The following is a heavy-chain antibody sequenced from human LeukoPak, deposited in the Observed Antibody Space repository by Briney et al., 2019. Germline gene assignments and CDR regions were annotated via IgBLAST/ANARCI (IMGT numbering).Heavy chain of an antibody. V-gene: IGHV4-34*01. Sequence: SETLSLTCAVYGGTFSGYYWSWIRQPPGKRLEWVGESNDSGGTNYNPFLKSRVTISADKSKNQVSLRLTSVTAADTAVYYCARLSVIVGAALEYYYYYMDVWGQGTTVTVSS. CDR1: GGTFSGYY. CDR2: SNDSGGT. CDR3: ARLSVIVGAALEYYYYYMDV. D-gene: IGHD1-26*01. J-gene: IGHJ6*03.